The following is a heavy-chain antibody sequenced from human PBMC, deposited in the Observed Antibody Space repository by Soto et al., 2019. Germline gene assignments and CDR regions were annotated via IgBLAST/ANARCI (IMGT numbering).Heavy chain of an antibody. CDR3: ARGSNQDY. V-gene: IGHV3-7*03. Sequence: EVQLVESGGDLVQPGGSLRLSCVASGFTFSPYWMSWVRQAPGRGLQWVATINNDGSEKYYADSVKDRFTISRDNARDSLYLQLTSLRAEDTAIYYCARGSNQDYWGQGTLVAVSS. J-gene: IGHJ4*02. D-gene: IGHD2-8*01. CDR2: INNDGSEK. CDR1: GFTFSPYW.